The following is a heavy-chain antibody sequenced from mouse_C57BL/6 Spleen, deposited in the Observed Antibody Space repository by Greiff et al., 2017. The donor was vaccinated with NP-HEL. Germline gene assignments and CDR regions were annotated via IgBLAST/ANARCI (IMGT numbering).Heavy chain of an antibody. J-gene: IGHJ3*01. V-gene: IGHV1-4*01. D-gene: IGHD1-3*01. CDR3: ARIKGFAY. CDR1: GYTFTSYT. CDR2: INPSSGYT. Sequence: VQLQQSGAELARPGASVKMSCKASGYTFTSYTMHWVKQRPGQGLEWIGYINPSSGYTKYNQKFKDKATLTADKSSSTAYMQLSSLTSEDSAFYYCARIKGFAYWGQGTLVTVSA.